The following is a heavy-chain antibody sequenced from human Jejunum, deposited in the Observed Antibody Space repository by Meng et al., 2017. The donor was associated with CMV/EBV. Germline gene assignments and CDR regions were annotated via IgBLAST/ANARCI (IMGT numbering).Heavy chain of an antibody. CDR1: GSTFTSYG. CDR2: ISAYNGNT. Sequence: VQLVRSGAEVKKPGAPVKVSCKASGSTFTSYGISWVRQAPGQGLEWMGWISAYNGNTNYAQKLQGRVTMTTDTSTSTAYMELRSLRSDDTAVYYCARARLGGYCSSTSCPHVLFDYWGQGTLVTVSS. D-gene: IGHD2-2*01. CDR3: ARARLGGYCSSTSCPHVLFDY. V-gene: IGHV1-18*01. J-gene: IGHJ4*02.